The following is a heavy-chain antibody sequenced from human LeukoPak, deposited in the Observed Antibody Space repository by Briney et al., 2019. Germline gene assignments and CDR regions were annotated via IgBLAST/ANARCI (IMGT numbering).Heavy chain of an antibody. CDR1: GGSFSGYY. CDR2: INHSGST. Sequence: SETLSLTCAVYGGSFSGYYWSWVRQPPGKGLEWIGEINHSGSTNYNPSLKSRVTISVDTSKNQFSLKLSSVTAADSAVYYCARAPGIAAAGTGWFDPWGQGTLVTVSS. V-gene: IGHV4-34*01. J-gene: IGHJ5*02. CDR3: ARAPGIAAAGTGWFDP. D-gene: IGHD6-13*01.